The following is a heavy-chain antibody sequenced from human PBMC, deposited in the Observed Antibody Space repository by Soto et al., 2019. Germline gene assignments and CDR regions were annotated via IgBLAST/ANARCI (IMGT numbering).Heavy chain of an antibody. Sequence: PSETLSLTCTVSVGSISSGGYYWSWILQHPGKGLEWIGYIYYSGRTYYNPSLHSRVSIAVDTTENQFSLKLTSVTAADTSVYYCARGSFSSSSSWFDPWGRGTLVTVSS. V-gene: IGHV4-31*03. D-gene: IGHD6-6*01. CDR2: IYYSGRT. CDR1: VGSISSGGYY. J-gene: IGHJ5*02. CDR3: ARGSFSSSSSWFDP.